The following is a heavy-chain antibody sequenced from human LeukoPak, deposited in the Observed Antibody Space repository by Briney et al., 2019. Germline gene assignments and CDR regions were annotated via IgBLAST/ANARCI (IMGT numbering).Heavy chain of an antibody. Sequence: PSETLSLTCTVSGGSISSSSYYWGWIRQPPGKGLEWIGSIYYSGSTYYNPSLKSRVTISVDTSKNQFSLKLSSVTAADTAVYYCARGSRRSFDWLLNTSGYDIDYWGQGTLVTVSS. J-gene: IGHJ4*02. CDR2: IYYSGST. D-gene: IGHD3-9*01. CDR1: GGSISSSSYY. CDR3: ARGSRRSFDWLLNTSGYDIDY. V-gene: IGHV4-39*07.